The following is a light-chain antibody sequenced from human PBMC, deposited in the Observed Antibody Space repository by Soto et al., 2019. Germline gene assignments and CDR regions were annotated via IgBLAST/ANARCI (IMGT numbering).Light chain of an antibody. CDR3: QHYSNWPPT. J-gene: IGKJ3*01. V-gene: IGKV3-15*01. CDR1: ESVHRN. Sequence: EMVMTQSPATLSVSPGERVTLSCRASESVHRNLAWYQQKPGQGPSLLIYYASTRATGVPDRFTGSGSGTEFPITISSLQSEDFGVYHCQHYSNWPPTFGPGTKVEIK. CDR2: YAS.